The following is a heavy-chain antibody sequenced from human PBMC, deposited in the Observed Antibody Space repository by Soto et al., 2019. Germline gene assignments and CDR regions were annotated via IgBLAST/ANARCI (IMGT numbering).Heavy chain of an antibody. CDR3: SRFIAGWYYFDY. Sequence: SETLSLTCTVSSAFINSRTYFWGWIRQPPGKGLEWIGTISYSGSSYYNPSLMGRVTMSVDTSKSQFSLKLTSVTAADTAIYYCSRFIAGWYYFDYWGLGTRVTVSS. V-gene: IGHV4-39*01. J-gene: IGHJ4*02. CDR2: ISYSGSS. D-gene: IGHD6-19*01. CDR1: SAFINSRTYF.